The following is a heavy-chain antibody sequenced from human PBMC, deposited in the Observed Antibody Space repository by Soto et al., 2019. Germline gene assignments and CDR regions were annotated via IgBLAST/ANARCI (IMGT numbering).Heavy chain of an antibody. Sequence: ASVKVSRKASGYTFTGYYMHWVRQAPGQGLEWMGWISTYNGNTNYAQKLQGRVTMTTDTSTSTAYMELRSLRSDDTAVYYCARGFRVAATRWWFDPWGQGTLVTVSS. V-gene: IGHV1-18*04. D-gene: IGHD2-15*01. CDR1: GYTFTGYY. CDR2: ISTYNGNT. CDR3: ARGFRVAATRWWFDP. J-gene: IGHJ5*02.